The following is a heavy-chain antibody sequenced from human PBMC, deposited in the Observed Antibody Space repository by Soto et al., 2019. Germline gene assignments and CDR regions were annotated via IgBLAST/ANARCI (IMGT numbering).Heavy chain of an antibody. CDR2: VYYSGST. D-gene: IGHD6-13*01. CDR3: ARGFSSLTFDF. V-gene: IGHV4-59*01. CDR1: SGSIGSYY. Sequence: SETLSLTCTVSSGSIGSYYWSWMRQPPGKGLEWIGYVYYSGSTNYNPSLKSRVTMSVDTSKNQFSLKLRSVTAADTAVYYCARGFSSLTFDFWGQGTLVTVSS. J-gene: IGHJ4*02.